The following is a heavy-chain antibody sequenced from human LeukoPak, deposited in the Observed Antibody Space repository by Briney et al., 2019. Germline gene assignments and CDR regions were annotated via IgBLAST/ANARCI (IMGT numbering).Heavy chain of an antibody. V-gene: IGHV6-1*01. CDR1: GDSVSSNSAA. CDR3: AREQVIWSPPAHYYYYYGMDV. J-gene: IGHJ6*02. D-gene: IGHD1-1*01. CDR2: TYYRSKWYN. Sequence: SQTLSLTCAISGDSVSSNSAAWNWIRQSPSRGLEWLGRTYYRSKWYNDYAVSVKSRITINPDTSKNQFFLQLNSVTPEDTAVYYCAREQVIWSPPAHYYYYYGMDVWGQGTTVTVSS.